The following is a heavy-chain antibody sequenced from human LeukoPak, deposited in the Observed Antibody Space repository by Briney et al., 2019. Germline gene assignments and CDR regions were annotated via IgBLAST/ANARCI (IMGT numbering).Heavy chain of an antibody. Sequence: SETLSLTCTVSGGSISSSSYCWGWIRPPPGKGLEWIGSIYYSGSTYYNPSLKSRVTISVHTSKNQFSLKLSSVTAADTAVYYCAVGASPGFDYWGQGTLVTVSS. CDR1: GGSISSSSYC. V-gene: IGHV4-39*07. CDR2: IYYSGST. J-gene: IGHJ4*02. CDR3: AVGASPGFDY.